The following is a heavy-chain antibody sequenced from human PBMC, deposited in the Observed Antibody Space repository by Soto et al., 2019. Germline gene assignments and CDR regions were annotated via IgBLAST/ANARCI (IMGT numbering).Heavy chain of an antibody. D-gene: IGHD2-15*01. J-gene: IGHJ4*02. CDR1: GGSISSYY. Sequence: PSETLSLTCTVSGGSISSYYWSWIRQPPGKGLEWIGYIYYSGSTNYNPSLKSRVTISVDTSKNQFSLKPSSVTAADTAVYYCARDDRGGYCSGGSCSHPFDYWGQGTLVTVSS. CDR2: IYYSGST. V-gene: IGHV4-59*01. CDR3: ARDDRGGYCSGGSCSHPFDY.